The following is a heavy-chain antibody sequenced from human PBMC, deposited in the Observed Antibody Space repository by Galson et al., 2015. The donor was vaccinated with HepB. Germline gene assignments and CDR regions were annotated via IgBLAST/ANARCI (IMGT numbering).Heavy chain of an antibody. CDR3: ASKTLAADF. CDR2: VYHAGHT. CDR1: GVSISSSNW. J-gene: IGHJ4*02. V-gene: IGHV4-4*02. Sequence: LSLTCTVSGVSISSSNWWIWVRQPPGKGLEWIGEVYHAGHTNYNPSLKSRVTVSVDKSKNQFSLRLSSVTAADTAVYYCASKTLAADFWGQGSLVTVSS. D-gene: IGHD2-15*01.